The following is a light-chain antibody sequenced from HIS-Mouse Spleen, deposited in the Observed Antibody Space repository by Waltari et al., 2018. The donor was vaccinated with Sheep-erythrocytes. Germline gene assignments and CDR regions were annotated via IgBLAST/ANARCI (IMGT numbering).Light chain of an antibody. CDR1: QDISNY. V-gene: IGKV1-33*01. CDR2: DAS. Sequence: DIQMTQSPSSLSASVGDRVTITCQASQDISNYLNLYQQKPGKAPKLLIYDASNLETGVPSRFSGRGSGTDFTFTISSLQPEDIATYYCQQYDNLLTFGGGTKVEIK. J-gene: IGKJ4*01. CDR3: QQYDNLLT.